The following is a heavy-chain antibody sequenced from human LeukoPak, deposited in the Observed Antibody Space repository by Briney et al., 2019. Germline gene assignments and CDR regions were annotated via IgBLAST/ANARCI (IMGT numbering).Heavy chain of an antibody. D-gene: IGHD5-24*01. CDR2: IRWNSDPT. V-gene: IGHV3-9*01. J-gene: IGHJ4*02. Sequence: GRSLRPSCAGSEFTLDDYATHCVRPIPGKGLEWESAIRWNSDPTAYADSVKGRFTISRDNAKNSLYLQMNSLRAEDTALYYCAKGKSPSIIALVDYWGQGTLVTVSS. CDR3: AKGKSPSIIALVDY. CDR1: EFTLDDYA.